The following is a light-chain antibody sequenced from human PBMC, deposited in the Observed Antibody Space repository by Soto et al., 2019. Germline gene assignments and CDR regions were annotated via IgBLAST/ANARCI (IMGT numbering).Light chain of an antibody. V-gene: IGKV1-5*03. CDR1: QTISNW. CDR3: QQYNSYSQT. Sequence: IKMTQSPSTLSASVGDRVTITCQASQTISNWLAWYQQKPGKAPKLLIYKASTLESGVPSRFSGSGSGTEFTLTISSLQPEDFATYYCQQYNSYSQTFGQGTKVDTK. CDR2: KAS. J-gene: IGKJ1*01.